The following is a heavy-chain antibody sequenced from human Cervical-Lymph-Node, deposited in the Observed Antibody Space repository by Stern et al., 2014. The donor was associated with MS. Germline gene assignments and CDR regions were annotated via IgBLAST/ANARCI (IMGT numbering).Heavy chain of an antibody. CDR2: IIPIIGLP. CDR1: GGTFSSSYA. D-gene: IGHD2-15*01. Sequence: QVQLVESGADVKKPGSSVKVSCKASGGTFSSSYAVSWVRQAPGQGLEWMGRIIPIIGLPNYAQKFQSRLTITAANSTSTVYMELTSLTPEDTAVYYCARGIVSNRPAATLHNLFDPWGQGTLVTVSS. V-gene: IGHV1-69*09. CDR3: ARGIVSNRPAATLHNLFDP. J-gene: IGHJ5*02.